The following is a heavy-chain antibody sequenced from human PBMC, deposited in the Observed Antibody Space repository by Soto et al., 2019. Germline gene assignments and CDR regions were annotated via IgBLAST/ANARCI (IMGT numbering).Heavy chain of an antibody. V-gene: IGHV4-59*01. CDR3: ARVPQYSSSWGYYYYYGMDV. D-gene: IGHD6-13*01. Sequence: SETLSLTCTVSGGSISSYYWSWIRQPPGKGLEWIGYIYYSGSTNYNPSLKSRVTISVDTSKNQFSLKLSSVTAADTAVYYCARVPQYSSSWGYYYYYGMDVWGQGTTVTVSS. J-gene: IGHJ6*02. CDR2: IYYSGST. CDR1: GGSISSYY.